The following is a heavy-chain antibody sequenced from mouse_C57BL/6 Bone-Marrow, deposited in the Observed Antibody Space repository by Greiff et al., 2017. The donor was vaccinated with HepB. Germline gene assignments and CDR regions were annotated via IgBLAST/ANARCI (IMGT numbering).Heavy chain of an antibody. V-gene: IGHV1-66*01. CDR1: GYSFTSYY. CDR2: IYPGSGNT. CDR3: ARSYYGSSYGAMDY. Sequence: QVQLQQSGPELVKPGASVKISCKASGYSFTSYYIHWVKQRPGQGLEWIGWIYPGSGNTKYNEKFKGKATLTADTSSSTAYMQLSSLTSEDSAVYYCARSYYGSSYGAMDYWGQGTSVTVSS. D-gene: IGHD1-1*01. J-gene: IGHJ4*01.